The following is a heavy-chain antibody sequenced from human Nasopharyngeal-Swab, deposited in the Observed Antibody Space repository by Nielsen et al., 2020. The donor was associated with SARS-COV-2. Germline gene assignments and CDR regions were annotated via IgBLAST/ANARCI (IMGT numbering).Heavy chain of an antibody. CDR3: ARDGGSGSYYNWGPYYYYGMDV. J-gene: IGHJ6*04. CDR2: INHSGST. Sequence: WIRQPPGKGLEWIGEINHSGSTIYNPSLKSRVTISVDTSKNQFSLKLSSVTAADTAVYYCARDGGSGSYYNWGPYYYYGMDVWGKGKTVTVSS. D-gene: IGHD3-10*01. V-gene: IGHV4-34*01.